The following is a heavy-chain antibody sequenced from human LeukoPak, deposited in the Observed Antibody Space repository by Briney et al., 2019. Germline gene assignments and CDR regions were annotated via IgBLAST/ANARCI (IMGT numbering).Heavy chain of an antibody. D-gene: IGHD6-13*01. CDR1: GGSFSGYY. CDR2: INHSGST. V-gene: IGHV4-34*01. Sequence: SETLSLTCAVYGGSFSGYYWSWIRQPPGKGLEWIGEINHSGSTNYNPSLKSRVTISVDTSKNQFSLKLSSVTAADTAVYYCARVYEQQLVLSVWFDPWGQGALVTVSS. CDR3: ARVYEQQLVLSVWFDP. J-gene: IGHJ5*02.